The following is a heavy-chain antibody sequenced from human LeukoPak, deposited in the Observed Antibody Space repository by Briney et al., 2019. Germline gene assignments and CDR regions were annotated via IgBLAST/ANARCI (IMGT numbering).Heavy chain of an antibody. CDR2: INPNSGGT. D-gene: IGHD3-16*01. Sequence: ASVKVSCKASGYTFTNYYMHWLRQPPGQGLEWMEWINPNSGGTNYAQKFQGRVTMTRDTSISTAYMDLSRLGSDDTAVYYCARDGALDYWGQGTLVTVSS. V-gene: IGHV1-2*02. CDR1: GYTFTNYY. CDR3: ARDGALDY. J-gene: IGHJ4*02.